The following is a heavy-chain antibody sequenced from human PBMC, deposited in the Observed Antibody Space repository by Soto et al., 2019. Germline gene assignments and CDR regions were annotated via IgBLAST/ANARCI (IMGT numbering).Heavy chain of an antibody. V-gene: IGHV3-21*01. CDR1: GFTFSSYS. CDR2: ISSSSSYI. CDR3: GREGQHRGWFDI. Sequence: EVQLVESGGGLVKPGGSLRLSCAASGFTFSSYSMNWVLQAPGKGLEWVSSISSSSSYIYYADSVKGRFTISRDDAKNSLYLQMNSMRVEDTAVYYCGREGQHRGWFDIWGQGTLVTVAS. D-gene: IGHD6-13*01. J-gene: IGHJ5*02.